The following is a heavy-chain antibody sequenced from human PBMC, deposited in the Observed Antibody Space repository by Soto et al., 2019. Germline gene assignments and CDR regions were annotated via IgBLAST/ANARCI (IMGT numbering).Heavy chain of an antibody. D-gene: IGHD5-18*01. CDR2: IIPIFGTA. CDR1: GGTFSSYA. V-gene: IGHV1-69*01. CDR3: ARVGGGYSYGYSWFDP. Sequence: QVQLVQSGAEVKKPGSSVKVSCKASGGTFSSYAISWVRQAPGLGLEWMGGIIPIFGTANYAQKFQGRVTITADESTSTAYMELSSLRSEDTAVYYCARVGGGYSYGYSWFDPWGQGTLVTVSS. J-gene: IGHJ5*02.